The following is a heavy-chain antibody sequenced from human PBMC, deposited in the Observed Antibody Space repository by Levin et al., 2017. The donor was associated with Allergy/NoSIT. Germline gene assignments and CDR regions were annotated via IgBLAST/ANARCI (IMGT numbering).Heavy chain of an antibody. CDR3: ARLDMDRGVIWFDP. CDR1: GLTVAADS. Sequence: GESLKISCAASGLTVAADSMSWVRQAPGKGLQWVSIIYNTGDTLYADSVKGRFSISRDTAKNTVFLQMNTLRSEDTAVYYFARLDMDRGVIWFDPWGQGTQVTVSP. CDR2: IYNTGDT. J-gene: IGHJ5*02. D-gene: IGHD3-10*01. V-gene: IGHV3-66*04.